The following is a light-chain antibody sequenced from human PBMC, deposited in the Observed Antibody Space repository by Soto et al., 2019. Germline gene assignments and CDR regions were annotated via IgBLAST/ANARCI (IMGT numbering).Light chain of an antibody. Sequence: EVVLTQSPATLSLSPVERATLSCRASQSVSSYLAWYQQKPGQAPRLLIYNASNRATGIPARFSGSGSGTDFTLTISSLEPEDLAVYYCQQRSNWPITFGQGTRLEIK. CDR1: QSVSSY. CDR2: NAS. CDR3: QQRSNWPIT. J-gene: IGKJ5*01. V-gene: IGKV3-11*01.